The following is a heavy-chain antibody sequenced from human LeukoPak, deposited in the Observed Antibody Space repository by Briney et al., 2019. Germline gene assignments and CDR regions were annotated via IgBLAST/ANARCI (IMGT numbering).Heavy chain of an antibody. J-gene: IGHJ4*02. Sequence: GASVKVSCKASAYTFTGYYMHWVRQAPGQGLEWMGIINPSGGSTSYAQKFQGRVTMTRDMSTSTVYMELSSLRSEDTAVYYCARDPATYDSSGYFFDYWGQGTLITVSS. CDR3: ARDPATYDSSGYFFDY. CDR2: INPSGGST. D-gene: IGHD3-22*01. V-gene: IGHV1-46*01. CDR1: AYTFTGYY.